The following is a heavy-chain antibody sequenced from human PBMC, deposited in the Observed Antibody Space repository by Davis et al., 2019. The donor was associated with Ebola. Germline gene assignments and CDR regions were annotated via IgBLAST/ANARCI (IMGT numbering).Heavy chain of an antibody. CDR1: GGSISTSSYY. V-gene: IGHV4-39*01. D-gene: IGHD6-13*01. CDR2: IYYSGST. CDR3: ARYPAIAAAGTGYYYGMDV. Sequence: SETLSLTCTVSGGSISTSSYYWGWIRQPPGKGLEWIGTIYYSGSTYYNPSLKSRITISVDVSKNQFSLRLSSVTAADTAVYYCARYPAIAAAGTGYYYGMDVWGKGTTVTVSS. J-gene: IGHJ6*04.